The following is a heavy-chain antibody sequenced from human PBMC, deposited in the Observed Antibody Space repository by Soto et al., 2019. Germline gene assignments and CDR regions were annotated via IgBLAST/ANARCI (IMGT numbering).Heavy chain of an antibody. CDR2: INSDGSTT. V-gene: IGHV3-74*01. J-gene: IGHJ5*02. D-gene: IGHD1-26*01. Sequence: EVQLVESGGGLVQPGGSLRLSCAASGFTFSTYWMHWVRQAPGKGLGWVSRINSDGSTTTYADSVKGRFTISRDNAKNTLYLQMNSLRAEDTAVYFCATVGTGSYNWLDPWGQGTLVTVSS. CDR1: GFTFSTYW. CDR3: ATVGTGSYNWLDP.